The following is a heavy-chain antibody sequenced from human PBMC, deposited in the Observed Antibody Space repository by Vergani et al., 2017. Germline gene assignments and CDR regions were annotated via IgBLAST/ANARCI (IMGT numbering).Heavy chain of an antibody. CDR3: AKEYRIVGSYTGFDY. D-gene: IGHD1-26*01. V-gene: IGHV3-73*02. CDR2: IRSKANDYAT. J-gene: IGHJ4*02. CDR1: GFTFSGSA. Sequence: EELLVQSGGGLVQPGGSLKLSCVASGFTFSGSAIHWVRQSSGKGLEWLGRIRSKANDYATDYSVSVRGRFTISRDDSTYTAYLQMQNLRLDDTAVYYCAKEYRIVGSYTGFDYWGQGTLVTVSS.